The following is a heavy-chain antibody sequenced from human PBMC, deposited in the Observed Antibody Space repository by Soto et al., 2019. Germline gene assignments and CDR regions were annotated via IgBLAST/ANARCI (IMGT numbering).Heavy chain of an antibody. CDR1: WYSVSRNSAA. CDR2: TYYRSKWYN. Sequence: PSQTLSLTCAISWYSVSRNSAAWNWIRQSPSRGLEWLGRTYYRSKWYNDYAVSVKSRITINPDTSKNQFSLQLNSVTPEDTAVYYCARDLIVVVPAAISGLYYYYGMDAWGQGTPVTVSS. D-gene: IGHD2-2*02. V-gene: IGHV6-1*01. CDR3: ARDLIVVVPAAISGLYYYYGMDA. J-gene: IGHJ6*02.